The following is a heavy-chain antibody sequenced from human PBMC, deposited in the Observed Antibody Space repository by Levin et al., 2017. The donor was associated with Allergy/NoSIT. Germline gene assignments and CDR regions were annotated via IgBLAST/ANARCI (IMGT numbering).Heavy chain of an antibody. CDR2: INHSGST. Sequence: GSLRLSCAVYGGSFSGYYWSWIRQPPGKGLEWIGEINHSGSTNYNPSLKSRVTISVDTSKNQFSLKLSSVTAADTAVYYCASSLWFGELSYYFDYWGQGTLVTVSS. V-gene: IGHV4-34*01. CDR1: GGSFSGYY. J-gene: IGHJ4*02. CDR3: ASSLWFGELSYYFDY. D-gene: IGHD3-10*01.